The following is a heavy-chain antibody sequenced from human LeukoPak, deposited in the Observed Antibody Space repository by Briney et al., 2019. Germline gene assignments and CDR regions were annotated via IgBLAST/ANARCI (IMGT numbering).Heavy chain of an antibody. V-gene: IGHV3-64*01. CDR2: ISSNGGST. CDR1: GFTFSSYA. Sequence: GRSLRLSCAASGFTFSSYAMHWVRQAPGKGLEYVSAISSNGGSTYYANSVKGRFTISRDNSKNTLYLQMGSLRAEDMAVYYCARDRGDYDVLEYYFDYWGQGTLVTVSS. J-gene: IGHJ4*02. D-gene: IGHD3-10*02. CDR3: ARDRGDYDVLEYYFDY.